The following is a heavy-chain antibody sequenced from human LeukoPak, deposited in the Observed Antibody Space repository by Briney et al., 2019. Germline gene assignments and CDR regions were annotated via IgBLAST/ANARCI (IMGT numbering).Heavy chain of an antibody. Sequence: SQTLSLTCAISGDSVSRYSAAWNWIRQSPSRGLEWLGRTYYKSKWSNNYAVSVKSRTTINPDTSKNQFSLLLNSVTPEDTAVYYCARGAPEGDYYFDLWGQGTLVTVSS. CDR3: ARGAPEGDYYFDL. CDR2: TYYKSKWSN. D-gene: IGHD2-21*02. J-gene: IGHJ4*02. CDR1: GDSVSRYSAA. V-gene: IGHV6-1*01.